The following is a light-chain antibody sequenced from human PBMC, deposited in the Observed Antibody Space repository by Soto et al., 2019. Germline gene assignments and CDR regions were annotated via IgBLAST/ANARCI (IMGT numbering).Light chain of an antibody. V-gene: IGKV1-5*03. CDR1: QSISSW. CDR2: KAS. CDR3: QHYNSYSEA. J-gene: IGKJ1*01. Sequence: DIQMTQSPSSVSSSVGDRVTITCRASQSISSWLAWYQQKPGKAPKLLIYKASTLKSGVPSRFSGSGSGTELTLTISSLQPDDFAIYYCQHYNSYSEAFGQGTKVDNK.